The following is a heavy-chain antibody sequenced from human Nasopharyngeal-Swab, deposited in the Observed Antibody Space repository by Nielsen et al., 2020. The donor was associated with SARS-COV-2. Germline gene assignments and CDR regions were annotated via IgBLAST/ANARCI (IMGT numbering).Heavy chain of an antibody. Sequence: GEALKISCAASGFTFTDYVMNWVRQAPGKGLEWVSSISTTSDYIYYADSVKGRFTTSRDNARNSLHLQMHSLRAEDTAVYYCVRDGYFDWSFGYWGQGTLVTVSS. V-gene: IGHV3-21*01. CDR2: ISTTSDYI. D-gene: IGHD3-9*01. CDR1: GFTFTDYV. CDR3: VRDGYFDWSFGY. J-gene: IGHJ4*02.